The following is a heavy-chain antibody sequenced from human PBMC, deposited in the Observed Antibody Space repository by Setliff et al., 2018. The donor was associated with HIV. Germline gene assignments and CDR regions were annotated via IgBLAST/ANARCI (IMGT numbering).Heavy chain of an antibody. CDR3: ARDWVTRSNYYGSGSPWYFDF. J-gene: IGHJ2*01. Sequence: PSETLSLTCTVSGDSIGDYSWNWIRQPAGKGLEWIGRVYASAYSNYNPSLKSRVTMSVDTSQNQFSLKLRSVNAADTAGYYCARDWVTRSNYYGSGSPWYFDFWGRGILVTVSS. CDR2: VYASAYS. V-gene: IGHV4-4*07. D-gene: IGHD3-10*01. CDR1: GDSIGDYS.